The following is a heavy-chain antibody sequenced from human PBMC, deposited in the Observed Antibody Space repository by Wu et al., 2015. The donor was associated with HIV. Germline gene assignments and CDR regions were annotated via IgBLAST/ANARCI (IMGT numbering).Heavy chain of an antibody. D-gene: IGHD1-7*01. V-gene: IGHV1-2*02. CDR3: ARNRGRRTGTIVGDDYNWFDP. Sequence: QVQLVQSGAEVRKPGASVKVSCKTSGYSFTNYGIHWVRQAPGQGLEWMGWINPKSGGTYYAQKFQGRVTVTRDTSTSTAYMELSRLRSDDTAVYYCARNRGRRTGTIVGDDYNWFDPWGQGTLVTVSS. CDR2: INPKSGGT. J-gene: IGHJ5*02. CDR1: GYSFTNYG.